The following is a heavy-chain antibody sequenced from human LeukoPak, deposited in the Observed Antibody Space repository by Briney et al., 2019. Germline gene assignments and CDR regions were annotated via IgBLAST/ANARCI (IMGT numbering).Heavy chain of an antibody. CDR2: INAGNGNT. V-gene: IGHV1-3*01. CDR3: ARDLKVFSGWASLYNWFDP. J-gene: IGHJ5*02. D-gene: IGHD6-19*01. CDR1: GYTFTSYA. Sequence: ASVKVSCKASGYTFTSYAMHWVRQAPGQRLEWMGWINAGNGNTKYSQKFQGRVTITRDTSASTAYMELSSLRSEDTAVYYCARDLKVFSGWASLYNWFDPWGQGTLVTVSS.